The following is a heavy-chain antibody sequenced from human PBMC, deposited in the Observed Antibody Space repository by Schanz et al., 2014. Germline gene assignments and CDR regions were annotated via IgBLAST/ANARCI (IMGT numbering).Heavy chain of an antibody. CDR2: INSDGTKR. Sequence: QVQLVESGGGVVQPGRSLRLSCAASGFTLSSYGMHWVRQAPGKGLEWVAFINSDGTKRFYADSVKSRFTISRDNSRNTLYLQMNSLRAEDTAVYYCAKSDAFDIWGQGTLVTVSS. J-gene: IGHJ3*02. CDR3: AKSDAFDI. V-gene: IGHV3-30*18. CDR1: GFTLSSYG.